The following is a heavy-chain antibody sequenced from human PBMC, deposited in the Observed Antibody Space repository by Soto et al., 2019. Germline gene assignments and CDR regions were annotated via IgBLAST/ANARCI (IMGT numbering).Heavy chain of an antibody. V-gene: IGHV1-18*04. CDR1: GYSFSDYG. CDR3: ARYGYSSGWYLGTGMDV. D-gene: IGHD6-19*01. J-gene: IGHJ6*02. Sequence: QVQLVQSGAEVKKPGASLKVSCQASGYSFSDYGIAWVRQDPGQGPAWVGWISTYNGNTNYAQKFQGRVTMTTDTSANTAFMELRSLRSDDTAMYYCARYGYSSGWYLGTGMDVWGQGTPVTVSS. CDR2: ISTYNGNT.